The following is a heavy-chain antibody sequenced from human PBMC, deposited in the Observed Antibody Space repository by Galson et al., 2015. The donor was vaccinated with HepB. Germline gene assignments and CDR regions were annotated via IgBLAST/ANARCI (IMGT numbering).Heavy chain of an antibody. CDR3: ARPLLPYSGTSPLDS. CDR2: VSYDGTKQ. V-gene: IGHV3-30*03. Sequence: SLRLSCAASGFTFNYYAIPWVRQAPGKGLEWVALVSYDGTKQYYADSVEGRFTISRDNSKNTVYLHMSNVTTDDTAVYYCARPLLPYSGTSPLDSWSQGTLVSVSS. J-gene: IGHJ4*02. CDR1: GFTFNYYA. D-gene: IGHD4-11*01.